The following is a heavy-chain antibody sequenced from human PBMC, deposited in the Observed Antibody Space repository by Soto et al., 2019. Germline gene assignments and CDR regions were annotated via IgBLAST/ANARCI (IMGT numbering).Heavy chain of an antibody. CDR3: AGGGVRGVITRTRDYYGMDV. D-gene: IGHD3-10*01. J-gene: IGHJ6*02. CDR2: MYNTGST. Sequence: SETLSLTCTVSGGSISGYYWSWIRQPPGKGLEWIGYMYNTGSTVYNPSFKSRVTISVDTSKNQFSLKLNSVTAADTAVYYCAGGGVRGVITRTRDYYGMDVWGQGTTVTVSS. V-gene: IGHV4-59*01. CDR1: GGSISGYY.